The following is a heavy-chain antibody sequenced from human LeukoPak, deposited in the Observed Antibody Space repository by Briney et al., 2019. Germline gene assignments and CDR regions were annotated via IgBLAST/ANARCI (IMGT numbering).Heavy chain of an antibody. Sequence: SETLSLTGTVSGGSISSYYYNWIRQPPGKGLEWIGYIYYSGSTNYSPSLKSRLTISVDTSKNQFSLKLTSVTAADTAVYYCASFDSSGSHAFDIWGQGTMVTVSS. CDR2: IYYSGST. CDR1: GGSISSYY. D-gene: IGHD3-22*01. J-gene: IGHJ3*02. V-gene: IGHV4-59*01. CDR3: ASFDSSGSHAFDI.